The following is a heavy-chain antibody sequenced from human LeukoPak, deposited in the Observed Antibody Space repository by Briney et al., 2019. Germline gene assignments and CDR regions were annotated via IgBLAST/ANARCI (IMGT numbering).Heavy chain of an antibody. D-gene: IGHD6-6*01. CDR1: GFSFSDYL. V-gene: IGHV3-30*02. J-gene: IGHJ6*03. Sequence: PGGSLRLSCAASGFSFSDYLMNWVRQAPGKGLEWVAFMNFNEKDKSYTDAVKGRFTISRDDYRNTLYLQMSSLRAEDTAVYYCAKAESSSSGYYYYMDVWGKGTTVTVSS. CDR2: MNFNEKDK. CDR3: AKAESSSSGYYYYMDV.